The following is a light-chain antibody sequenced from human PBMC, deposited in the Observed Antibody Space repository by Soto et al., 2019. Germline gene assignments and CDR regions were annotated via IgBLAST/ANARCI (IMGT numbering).Light chain of an antibody. J-gene: IGKJ1*01. CDR2: HAS. V-gene: IGKV3-20*01. Sequence: EIVLTQSPGTLSLSPGERATLSCRASQCVNIFLAWFQQKPGQAPRLLIFHASNRATGVPDRFSGSGSGTDFTLAITRLEPEDSAVYYCHHYVGSPWAFGQGTRVEIK. CDR3: HHYVGSPWA. CDR1: QCVNIF.